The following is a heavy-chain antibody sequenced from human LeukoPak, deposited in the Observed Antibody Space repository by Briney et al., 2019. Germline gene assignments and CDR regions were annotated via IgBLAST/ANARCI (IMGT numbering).Heavy chain of an antibody. V-gene: IGHV3-53*01. J-gene: IGHJ4*02. CDR2: IYSGGST. D-gene: IGHD6-19*01. CDR1: GFTVSSNY. Sequence: GGSLRLSCAASGFTVSSNYMSWVRQSPGKGLEGVSVIYSGGSTYYADSVKGRFTISRDNSKNPLYLQMNSLRAEDTAVYYCARTQWLGYFDYWGQGTLVTVSS. CDR3: ARTQWLGYFDY.